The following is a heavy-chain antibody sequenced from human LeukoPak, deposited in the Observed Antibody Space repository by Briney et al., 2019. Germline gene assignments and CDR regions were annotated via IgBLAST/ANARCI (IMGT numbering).Heavy chain of an antibody. D-gene: IGHD6-13*01. CDR2: LWSDGIKT. V-gene: IGHV3-33*06. Sequence: GGSLRLSCAASGFTFTNYPMHWVRQAPGKGLEWVAVLWSDGIKTDYADSVKGRFTISRDNSKNTLYLQMNSLRAEDTAVYYCAKDMKLAAAGFFDYWGQGTLVTVSS. CDR1: GFTFTNYP. J-gene: IGHJ4*02. CDR3: AKDMKLAAAGFFDY.